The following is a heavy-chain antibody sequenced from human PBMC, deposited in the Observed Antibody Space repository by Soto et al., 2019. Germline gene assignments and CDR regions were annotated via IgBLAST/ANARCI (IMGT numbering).Heavy chain of an antibody. CDR2: VYHSGST. CDR3: ARVRQLVSYYYGMDV. V-gene: IGHV4-4*02. D-gene: IGHD6-6*01. J-gene: IGHJ6*02. CDR1: GGSISSSNW. Sequence: PSETLSLTCAVSGGSISSSNWWSWVRQPPGKGLEWIGEVYHSGSTNYNPSLKSRVTISVGKSKNQFSLKLSSVTAADTAVYYCARVRQLVSYYYGMDVWGQGTTVTVSS.